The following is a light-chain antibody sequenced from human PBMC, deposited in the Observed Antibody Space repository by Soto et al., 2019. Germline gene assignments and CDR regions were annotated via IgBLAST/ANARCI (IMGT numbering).Light chain of an antibody. CDR3: QQYGSAPLT. CDR2: GVS. Sequence: ENVLTQSPGTLSLSPGERATLSCRASQSVRSSYLAWYRQKPGQAPRLLIYGVSSRATGIPDRFSGSGSGTDFTLTISRLEPEDFAVYYCQQYGSAPLTFGGGTKVDIK. CDR1: QSVRSSY. V-gene: IGKV3-20*01. J-gene: IGKJ4*01.